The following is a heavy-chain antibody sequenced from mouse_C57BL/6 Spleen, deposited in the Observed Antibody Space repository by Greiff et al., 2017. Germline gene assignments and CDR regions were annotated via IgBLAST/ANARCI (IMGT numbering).Heavy chain of an antibody. Sequence: EVKVVESGGGLVKPGGSLKLSCAASGFTFSSYAMSWVRQTPEKRLEWVATISDGGSYTYYPDNVKGRFTISRDNAKNNLYLQMSHLKSEDTAMYYCARDDYDGFAYWGQGTLVTVSA. J-gene: IGHJ3*01. CDR3: ARDDYDGFAY. CDR2: ISDGGSYT. V-gene: IGHV5-4*03. CDR1: GFTFSSYA. D-gene: IGHD2-4*01.